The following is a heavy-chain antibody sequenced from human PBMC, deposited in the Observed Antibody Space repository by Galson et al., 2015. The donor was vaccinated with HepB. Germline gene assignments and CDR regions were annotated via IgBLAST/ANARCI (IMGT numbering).Heavy chain of an antibody. D-gene: IGHD3-10*01. Sequence: SLRLSCAASGFTFSGSAMHWVRQASGKGLEWVGRIRSKANSYATAYAASVKGRFTISRDDSKNTAYLQMNSLKTEDTAVYYCTREDGVVLWFGEVWGQGTTVTVSS. CDR2: IRSKANSYAT. CDR3: TREDGVVLWFGEV. J-gene: IGHJ6*02. V-gene: IGHV3-73*01. CDR1: GFTFSGSA.